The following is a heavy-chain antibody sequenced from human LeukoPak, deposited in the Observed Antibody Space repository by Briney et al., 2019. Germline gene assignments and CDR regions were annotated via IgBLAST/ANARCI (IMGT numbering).Heavy chain of an antibody. V-gene: IGHV4-39*01. CDR3: ASSRAVYDSSGYYSPGFDY. D-gene: IGHD3-22*01. CDR2: IYYSGST. Sequence: SETLSLTCTVSGGSISSSSYHWGWIRQPPGKGLEWIGSIYYSGSTYYNPSLKSRVTISVDTSKNQFSLKLSSVTAADTAVYYCASSRAVYDSSGYYSPGFDYWGQGTLVTVSS. J-gene: IGHJ4*02. CDR1: GGSISSSSYH.